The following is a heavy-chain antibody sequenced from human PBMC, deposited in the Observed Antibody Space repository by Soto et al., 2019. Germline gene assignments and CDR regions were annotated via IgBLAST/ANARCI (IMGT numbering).Heavy chain of an antibody. V-gene: IGHV3-7*01. Sequence: GGSLRLSCAASVFTFSSYCMSWVRQAPGKGLEWVANIKQDGSEKYYVDSVKGRFTISRDNAKNSLYLQMNSLRAEDTAVYYCARSGWYWFDPWGQGTLVTVSS. CDR2: IKQDGSEK. CDR1: VFTFSSYC. D-gene: IGHD6-19*01. CDR3: ARSGWYWFDP. J-gene: IGHJ5*02.